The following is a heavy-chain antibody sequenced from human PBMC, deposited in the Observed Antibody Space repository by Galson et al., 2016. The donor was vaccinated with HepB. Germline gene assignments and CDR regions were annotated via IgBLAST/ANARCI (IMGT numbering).Heavy chain of an antibody. V-gene: IGHV1-69*06. D-gene: IGHD3-9*01. CDR2: IIPIFNRT. Sequence: SVKVSCKASGVTFNNYAITWVRQAPGQGLEWMGGIIPIFNRTNYAQRFQGRVTISADKSTSTAYMDLTSLRSDDTAVYYCARQWYEFLNDYYYYFYMDVWGKGTTVTVSS. J-gene: IGHJ6*03. CDR1: GVTFNNYA. CDR3: ARQWYEFLNDYYYYFYMDV.